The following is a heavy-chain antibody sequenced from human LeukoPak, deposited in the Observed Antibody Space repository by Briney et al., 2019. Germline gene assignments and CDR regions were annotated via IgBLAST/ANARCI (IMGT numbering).Heavy chain of an antibody. Sequence: SGTLSLTCAVSGGSISSSNWWSWVRQPPGKGLEWIGEIYHSGSTNYNPSLKSRVTISVDKSKNQFSLKLSSVTAADTAVYYCARAYSAYYYGMDVWGQGTTVTVSS. D-gene: IGHD2-15*01. CDR1: GGSISSSNW. V-gene: IGHV4-4*02. CDR2: IYHSGST. J-gene: IGHJ6*02. CDR3: ARAYSAYYYGMDV.